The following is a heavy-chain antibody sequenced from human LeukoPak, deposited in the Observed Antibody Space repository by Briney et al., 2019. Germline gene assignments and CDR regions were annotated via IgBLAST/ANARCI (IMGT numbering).Heavy chain of an antibody. J-gene: IGHJ4*02. D-gene: IGHD2-15*01. Sequence: PSETLSLTCTVSGGSISSYYWSWIRQPPGKGLEWIGYIYYSGSTNYNPSLKSRFTISVDTSKNQFSLKLSSVTAADTAVYYCARRTVAAFDYCGQGTLVTVSS. CDR2: IYYSGST. CDR3: ARRTVAAFDY. V-gene: IGHV4-59*01. CDR1: GGSISSYY.